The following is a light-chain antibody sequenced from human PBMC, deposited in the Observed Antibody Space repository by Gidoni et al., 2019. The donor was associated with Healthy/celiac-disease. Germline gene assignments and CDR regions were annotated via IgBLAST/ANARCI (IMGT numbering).Light chain of an antibody. CDR1: SSNIGAGYD. CDR2: GNS. J-gene: IGLJ3*02. V-gene: IGLV1-40*01. Sequence: QSVLTQPPSGSGPTGQRVTIPCTGSSSNIGAGYDVHWYQQLPGTAPNLLIYGNSHRPSVVPFRFSGSKPGPSASLAITGLQAEDEADYYFQPYDSSLIAWVFGGGTKLTVL. CDR3: QPYDSSLIAWV.